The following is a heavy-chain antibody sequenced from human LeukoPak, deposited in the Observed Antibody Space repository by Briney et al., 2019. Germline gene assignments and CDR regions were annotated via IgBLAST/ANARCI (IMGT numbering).Heavy chain of an antibody. Sequence: ASEKLSCKASGYTFTSYSISWVRQAPGQGLEWMGWISAYNGNTNYAQKLQGRVTMTTDTSTSTAYMELRSLRSDDTAVYYCAREFREGQYYYYCMDVWGQGTTVTVSS. V-gene: IGHV1-18*01. CDR3: AREFREGQYYYYCMDV. CDR2: ISAYNGNT. CDR1: GYTFTSYS. J-gene: IGHJ6*02. D-gene: IGHD2-21*01.